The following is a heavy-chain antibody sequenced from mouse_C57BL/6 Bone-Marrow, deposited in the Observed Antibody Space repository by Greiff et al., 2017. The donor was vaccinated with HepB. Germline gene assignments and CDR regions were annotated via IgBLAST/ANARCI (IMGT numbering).Heavy chain of an antibody. J-gene: IGHJ3*01. Sequence: QVQLQQPGAELVKPGASVKLSCKASGYTFTSYWMHWVKQRPGQGLEWIGMIHPNSGSTNYNEKFKSKATLTVDKSTSTAYMQLSSLTSEDSAVYYCARTPYLGGSSPWFAYWGQGTLVTVSA. CDR3: ARTPYLGGSSPWFAY. D-gene: IGHD1-1*01. CDR1: GYTFTSYW. V-gene: IGHV1-64*01. CDR2: IHPNSGST.